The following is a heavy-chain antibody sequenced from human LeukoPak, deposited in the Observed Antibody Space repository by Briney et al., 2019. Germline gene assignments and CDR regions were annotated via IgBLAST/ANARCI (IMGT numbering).Heavy chain of an antibody. J-gene: IGHJ4*02. D-gene: IGHD5-12*01. CDR3: AREYDIVATRFFDY. CDR2: IYYSGST. CDR1: GGSISSYY. V-gene: IGHV4-59*01. Sequence: SETLSLTCTVSGGSISSYYWSWIRQPPGKGLEWIGYIYYSGSTNYNPPLKSRVTISVDTSKNQFSLKLSSVTAADTAVYYCAREYDIVATRFFDYWGQGTLVTVSS.